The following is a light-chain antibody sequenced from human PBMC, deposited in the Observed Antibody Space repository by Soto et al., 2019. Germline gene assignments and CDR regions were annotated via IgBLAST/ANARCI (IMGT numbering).Light chain of an antibody. J-gene: IGKJ1*01. Sequence: DIVMTQSPDSLAVSLGERATINCKSSQSVLYSSNNKNYLAWYQQKLGQPPKLLIYWASSRESGVPDRFSGSGSGTDFTLTISSLQPDDFATYYCQQYNSYWTFGQGTKV. CDR2: WAS. CDR1: QSVLYSSNNKNY. V-gene: IGKV4-1*01. CDR3: QQYNSYWT.